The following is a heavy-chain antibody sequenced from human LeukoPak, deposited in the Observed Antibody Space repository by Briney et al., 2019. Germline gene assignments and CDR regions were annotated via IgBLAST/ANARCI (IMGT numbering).Heavy chain of an antibody. J-gene: IGHJ4*02. CDR3: AKNQGQWLVPVDY. V-gene: IGHV3-23*01. D-gene: IGHD6-19*01. CDR1: GFTFSAHY. Sequence: GGSLRLSCTASGFTFSAHYMDWVRQAPGKGLEWVSSMSGSGGSTYYADSVKGRFTISRDNSKNTLYLQMNNLRAEDTALYYCAKNQGQWLVPVDYWGQGTLVTVSS. CDR2: MSGSGGST.